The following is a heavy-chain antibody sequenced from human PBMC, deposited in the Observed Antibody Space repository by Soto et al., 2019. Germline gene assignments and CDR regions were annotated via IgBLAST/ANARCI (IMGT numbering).Heavy chain of an antibody. CDR1: GFTFSSYA. CDR2: ISGSGGST. J-gene: IGHJ4*02. CDR3: AKGLVVAATPSGYIFDY. Sequence: EVQLLESGGGLVQPGGSLRLSCAASGFTFSSYAMSWVRQAPGKGLEWVSAISGSGGSTYYADSVKGRFTISRDNSKNTLYLQMNSLRAEDTAVYYCAKGLVVAATPSGYIFDYWGQGTLVTVSS. V-gene: IGHV3-23*01. D-gene: IGHD2-15*01.